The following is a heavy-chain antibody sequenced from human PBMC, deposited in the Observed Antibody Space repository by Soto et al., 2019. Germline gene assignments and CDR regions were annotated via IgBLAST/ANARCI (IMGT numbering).Heavy chain of an antibody. CDR1: GGSISSYY. CDR2: IYYSGST. Sequence: PSETLSLTCTVSGGSISSYYWSWIRQPPGKGLEWIGYIYYSGSTNYNPSLKSRVTISVDTSKNQFSLKLSSVTAADTAVYYCARAGMVRGVIAYYYYYGMDVWGQGTTVTVSS. J-gene: IGHJ6*02. CDR3: ARAGMVRGVIAYYYYYGMDV. V-gene: IGHV4-59*01. D-gene: IGHD3-10*01.